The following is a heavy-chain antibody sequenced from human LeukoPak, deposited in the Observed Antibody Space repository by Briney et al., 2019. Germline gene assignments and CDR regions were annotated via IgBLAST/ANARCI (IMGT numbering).Heavy chain of an antibody. CDR2: ISSSGSTI. J-gene: IGHJ6*02. V-gene: IGHV3-11*01. D-gene: IGHD4-17*01. CDR1: GFTFSDYY. CDR3: AREEVWDGDYLAGMDV. Sequence: PGGSLRLSCAASGFTFSDYYMSWIRQAPGKGLEWVSYISSSGSTIYYADSVKGRFTISRDNAKNSLYLQMNSLRAEDTAVYYCAREEVWDGDYLAGMDVWGQGTTVTVSS.